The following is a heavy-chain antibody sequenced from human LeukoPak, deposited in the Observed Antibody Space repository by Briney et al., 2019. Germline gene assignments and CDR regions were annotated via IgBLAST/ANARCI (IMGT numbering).Heavy chain of an antibody. Sequence: GGSLRLSCAASGFTLSSYSMNWVRQAPGKGLEWVSYISSSSNTIYYADSVKGRFTIYRDIAKNSLYLQMNSLRVEDTAVYYCARDQPRGTIAARPTAFDIWGQGTMVAVSS. CDR3: ARDQPRGTIAARPTAFDI. CDR2: ISSSSNTI. D-gene: IGHD6-6*01. J-gene: IGHJ3*02. CDR1: GFTLSSYS. V-gene: IGHV3-48*01.